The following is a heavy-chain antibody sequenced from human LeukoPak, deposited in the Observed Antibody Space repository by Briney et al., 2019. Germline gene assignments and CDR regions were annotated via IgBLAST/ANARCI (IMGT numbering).Heavy chain of an antibody. D-gene: IGHD3-16*02. CDR1: GGSISSSSYY. Sequence: PSETLSLTCTVSGGSISSSSYYWGWIRQPPGKGLEWIGSIYYSGSTYYNPSLKSRVTISVDTSKNQFSLELSSVTAADTAVYYCARAPREDYVWGSYPPYYFDYWGQGTLVTVSS. CDR3: ARAPREDYVWGSYPPYYFDY. V-gene: IGHV4-39*01. CDR2: IYYSGST. J-gene: IGHJ4*02.